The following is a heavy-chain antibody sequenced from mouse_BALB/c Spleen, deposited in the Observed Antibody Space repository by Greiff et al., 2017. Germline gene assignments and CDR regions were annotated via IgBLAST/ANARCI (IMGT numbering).Heavy chain of an antibody. CDR1: GYTFSSYW. CDR3: ARGEGAMDY. V-gene: IGHV1-9*01. CDR2: ILPGSGST. Sequence: QVQLKQSGAELMKPGASVKISCKATGYTFSSYWIEWVKQRPGHGLEWIGEILPGSGSTNYNEKFKGKATFTADTSSNTAYMQLSSLTSEDSAVYYGARGEGAMDYWGQGTSVTVSS. J-gene: IGHJ4*01.